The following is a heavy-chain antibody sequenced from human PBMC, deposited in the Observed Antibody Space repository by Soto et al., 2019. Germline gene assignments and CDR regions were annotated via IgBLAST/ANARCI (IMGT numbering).Heavy chain of an antibody. CDR1: GGTIINFA. V-gene: IGHV3-30-3*01. CDR2: ISYDGSNK. D-gene: IGHD3-22*01. CDR3: ARGGEYRITMIVVVITPPDAFDI. J-gene: IGHJ3*02. Sequence: GRPLLVWWAAAGGTIINFAGRWISKAKGKGLEWVAVISYDGSNKYYADSVKGRFTISRDNSKNTLYLQMNSLRAEDTAVYYCARGGEYRITMIVVVITPPDAFDIWGQGTMVTVSS.